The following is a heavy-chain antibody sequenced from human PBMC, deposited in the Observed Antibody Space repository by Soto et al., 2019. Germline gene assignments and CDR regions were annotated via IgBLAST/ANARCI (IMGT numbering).Heavy chain of an antibody. Sequence: XATLALTCAVYGGSFSGYYWSWIRQPPGKGLEWIGEINHSGSTNYNPSLKSRVTISVDTSKNQFSLKLSSVTAADTAVYYCARARGWFDYCGQGTLVTVSS. CDR1: GGSFSGYY. CDR2: INHSGST. J-gene: IGHJ4*02. CDR3: ARARGWFDY. D-gene: IGHD6-19*01. V-gene: IGHV4-34*01.